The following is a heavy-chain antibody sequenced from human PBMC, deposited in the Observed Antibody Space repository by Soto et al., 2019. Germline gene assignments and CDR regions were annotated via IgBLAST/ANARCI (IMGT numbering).Heavy chain of an antibody. V-gene: IGHV4-34*01. J-gene: IGHJ4*02. Sequence: SETLSLTCAVYGGSFSGYYWSWIRQPPGKGLEWIGEINHSGSTNYNPSLKSRVTISVDTSKNQFSLKLSSVTAADTAVYYCARGRIVVVTATPLFYYWGQGTLVTVSS. D-gene: IGHD2-21*02. CDR3: ARGRIVVVTATPLFYY. CDR2: INHSGST. CDR1: GGSFSGYY.